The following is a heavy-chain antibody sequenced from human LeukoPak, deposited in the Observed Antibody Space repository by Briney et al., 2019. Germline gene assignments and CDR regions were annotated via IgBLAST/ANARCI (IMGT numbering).Heavy chain of an antibody. V-gene: IGHV3-48*03. Sequence: GSLRLSCAASGFTFSSYEMNWVRQAPGKGLEWVSYISSSGSTIYYADSVKGRFTISRDNAKNSLYLQMNSLRAEDTAVYYCARARDGYSDYWGQGTLVTVSS. J-gene: IGHJ4*02. CDR1: GFTFSSYE. CDR3: ARARDGYSDY. CDR2: ISSSGSTI. D-gene: IGHD5-24*01.